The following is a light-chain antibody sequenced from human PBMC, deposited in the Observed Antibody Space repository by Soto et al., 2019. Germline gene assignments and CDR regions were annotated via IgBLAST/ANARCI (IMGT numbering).Light chain of an antibody. V-gene: IGKV1-27*01. Sequence: DIQMTQSPSSLSASVGDRVTITCRASQGIRNYLAWYQQTPGKVPKLLIYGATTLQSGVPSRFSGSGSETDFTLAISSLQPEDVATYYCQRYNSAPLTFGGGTNVEIK. CDR3: QRYNSAPLT. J-gene: IGKJ4*01. CDR1: QGIRNY. CDR2: GAT.